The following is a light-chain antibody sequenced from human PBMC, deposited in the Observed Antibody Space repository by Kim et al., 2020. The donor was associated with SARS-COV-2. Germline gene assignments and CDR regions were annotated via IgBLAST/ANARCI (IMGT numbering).Light chain of an antibody. Sequence: PGKTATITCGGDDIGSKSVHWYQQKPGQAPVVVIYYDNDRPSGTPERISGSNSGNTATLTISRVEAGDEADYYCQVWDSRSDRYVFGSGTKVTVL. CDR2: YDN. CDR3: QVWDSRSDRYV. J-gene: IGLJ1*01. CDR1: DIGSKS. V-gene: IGLV3-21*04.